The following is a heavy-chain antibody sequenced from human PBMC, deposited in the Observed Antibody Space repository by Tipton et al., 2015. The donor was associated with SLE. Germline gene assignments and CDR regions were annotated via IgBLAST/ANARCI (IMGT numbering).Heavy chain of an antibody. J-gene: IGHJ5*02. CDR2: IYYSGST. V-gene: IGHV4-39*07. CDR1: GGSISSSSYY. Sequence: TLSLTCTVSGGSISSSSYYWGWIRQPPGKGLEWIGSIYYSGSTYYNPSLKSRVTISVDTSKNQFSVKLSSVTAADTAVYYCARGLGYSYGWKGWFDPWGQGTLVTVSS. CDR3: ARGLGYSYGWKGWFDP. D-gene: IGHD5-18*01.